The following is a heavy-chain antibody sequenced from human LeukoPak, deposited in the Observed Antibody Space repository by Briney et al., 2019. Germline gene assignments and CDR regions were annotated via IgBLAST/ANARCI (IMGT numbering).Heavy chain of an antibody. Sequence: QARRSLRLSCAACGFSSNNYVIHWIRQAPRKGLEYVAVISHDLSQIYYADPVQGRFTISRENSMIILYLQLNLLTLENRALFFFARDPTLGHPDYFDLWGQGTLVTVSS. V-gene: IGHV3-30*04. CDR1: GFSSNNYV. CDR2: ISHDLSQI. J-gene: IGHJ4*02. CDR3: ARDPTLGHPDYFDL.